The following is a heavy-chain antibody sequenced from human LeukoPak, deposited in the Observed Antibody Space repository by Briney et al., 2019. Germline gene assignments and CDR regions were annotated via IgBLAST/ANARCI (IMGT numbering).Heavy chain of an antibody. CDR3: ATDQWGVRGVPLGWFDP. Sequence: ASVKVSCKVSGYTLTELSMHWVRQAPGKGLEWMGGFDPEDGETIYAQKFQGRVTMTEDTSTDTAYMELSSLRSEDTAVYYCATDQWGVRGVPLGWFDPWGQGTPVTVSS. D-gene: IGHD3-10*01. CDR2: FDPEDGET. V-gene: IGHV1-24*01. CDR1: GYTLTELS. J-gene: IGHJ5*02.